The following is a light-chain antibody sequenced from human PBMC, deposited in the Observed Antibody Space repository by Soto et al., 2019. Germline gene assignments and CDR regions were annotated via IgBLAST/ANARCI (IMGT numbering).Light chain of an antibody. CDR2: DVS. V-gene: IGLV2-14*01. CDR1: SSDVGGYNY. Sequence: QSALTQPASVSGSPGQSITISCTGTSSDVGGYNYVSWYQQHPGKAPKLMIYDVSSRPSGVSNRFSGSKSGNTASLTISGLRVGDGVDYSCSSFTSGSTVIFGGGTK. CDR3: SSFTSGSTVI. J-gene: IGLJ2*01.